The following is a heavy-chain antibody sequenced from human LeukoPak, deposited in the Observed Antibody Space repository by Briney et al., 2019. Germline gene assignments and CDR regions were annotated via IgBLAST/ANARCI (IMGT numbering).Heavy chain of an antibody. J-gene: IGHJ3*02. V-gene: IGHV1-18*01. CDR2: ISAYNGNT. CDR1: GYTFTSYA. Sequence: ASVKVSCKASGYTFTSYAMNWVRQAPGQGLEWMGWISAYNGNTNYAQKLQGRVTMTTDTSTSTAYMELRSLRSDDTAVYYCARAFRRLLCDAFDIWGQGTMVTVSS. D-gene: IGHD3-3*01. CDR3: ARAFRRLLCDAFDI.